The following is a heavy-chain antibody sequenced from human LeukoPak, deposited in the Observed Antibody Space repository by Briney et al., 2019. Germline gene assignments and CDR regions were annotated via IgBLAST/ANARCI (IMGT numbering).Heavy chain of an antibody. CDR3: ARGLKGVDAAMAHFDS. CDR2: VNHSGTA. J-gene: IGHJ4*02. V-gene: IGHV4-34*01. D-gene: IGHD5-18*01. Sequence: PSETLSLTCTVSGGSVSRASYYWTWIRQPPGMGLEWIGEVNHSGTANSNPSLKSRVTISADTSKNQFSLKMSSVTAADTAVYYCARGLKGVDAAMAHFDSWGQGTLVTVSS. CDR1: GGSVSRASYY.